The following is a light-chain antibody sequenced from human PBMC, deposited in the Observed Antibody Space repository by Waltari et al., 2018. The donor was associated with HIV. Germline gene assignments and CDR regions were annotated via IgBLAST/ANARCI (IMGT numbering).Light chain of an antibody. V-gene: IGKV4-1*01. CDR3: QQYYGKFWT. Sequence: DIVMTQFPKSLAVSLGERATINCRSSQSLFYGPSTKNFLSWYQHKSGQSPRLLIYWASTWESGVPDRCSGSGSGADFTLTINSLQPEDVATYYCQQYYGKFWTFGQGTKVEI. CDR2: WAS. CDR1: QSLFYGPSTKNF. J-gene: IGKJ1*01.